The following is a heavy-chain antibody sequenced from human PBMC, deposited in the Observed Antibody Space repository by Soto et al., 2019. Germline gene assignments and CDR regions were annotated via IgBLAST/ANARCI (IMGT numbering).Heavy chain of an antibody. CDR1: GFTFSSYG. J-gene: IGHJ4*02. V-gene: IGHV3-30*18. CDR2: ISYVGSNK. CDR3: AKLGEYYYDSSGYYYDYFDY. Sequence: XVSLRLSCAASGFTFSSYGMHGVRQAPGKGLEWVAVISYVGSNKYYADSVKGRFTISRDNSKNTLYLQMNSLRAEDTAVYYCAKLGEYYYDSSGYYYDYFDYWGQGTLVTVSS. D-gene: IGHD3-22*01.